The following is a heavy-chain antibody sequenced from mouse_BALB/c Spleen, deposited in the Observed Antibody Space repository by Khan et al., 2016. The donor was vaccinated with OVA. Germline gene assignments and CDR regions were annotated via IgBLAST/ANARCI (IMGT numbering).Heavy chain of an antibody. CDR3: TRHGFVAWFTY. Sequence: EVQLQQSGPELMKPGASVKISCKASGYSFTNYYIHWVIQSHGKSLEWIGYIDPFSGGTTYNQKFKGKATLTVDKSSSTAYIQLSNLTSEDSAVYYCTRHGFVAWFTYWGQGTLVTVSA. J-gene: IGHJ3*01. CDR2: IDPFSGGT. CDR1: GYSFTNYY. V-gene: IGHV1S135*01.